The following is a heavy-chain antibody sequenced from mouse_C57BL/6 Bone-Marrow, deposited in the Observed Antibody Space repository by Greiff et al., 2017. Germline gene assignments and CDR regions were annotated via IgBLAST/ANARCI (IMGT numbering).Heavy chain of an antibody. CDR3: ARWTYQFGMDY. Sequence: VKLMESGAGLARPGASVKMSCKASGSTFTSYTMHWVKQRPGQGLEWIGYINPSSGYTKYNQKFKDKATLTADKSSSTAYMQLSSLTSEDSAVYYCARWTYQFGMDYWGQGTSVTVSS. V-gene: IGHV1-4*01. CDR2: INPSSGYT. J-gene: IGHJ4*01. D-gene: IGHD5-1*01. CDR1: GSTFTSYT.